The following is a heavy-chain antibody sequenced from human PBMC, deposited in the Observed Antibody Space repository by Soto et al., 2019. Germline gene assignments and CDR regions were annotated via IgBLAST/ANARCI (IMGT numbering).Heavy chain of an antibody. D-gene: IGHD3-16*01. CDR1: EGTRSSFG. Sequence: ASVKVSCNAAEGTRSSFGISWVRQVPGQGLEWMGSIIPLYGPTNYAQRFRARVAFIADASTNMIYMDLMILGSDDTALYYCSRDIPTYYESSFDWSYPWVQGVLVTVSS. J-gene: IGHJ5*02. CDR2: IIPLYGPT. V-gene: IGHV1-69*13. CDR3: SRDIPTYYESSFDWSYP.